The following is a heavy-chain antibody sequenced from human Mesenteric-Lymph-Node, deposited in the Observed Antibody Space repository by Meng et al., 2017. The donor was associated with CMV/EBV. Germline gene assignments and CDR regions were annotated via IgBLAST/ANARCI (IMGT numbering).Heavy chain of an antibody. CDR2: INAYNGNT. CDR3: AVTYCGDDCYFNDAFDF. CDR1: GYTFTNYG. Sequence: ASVQVSCKASGYTFTNYGVNWVRQAPGQGLEWVGWINAYNGNTNYAQNRQDRVTMTTDTSTNTASMELRSLRSDDTAMYYCAVTYCGDDCYFNDAFDFWGQGTMVTVSS. V-gene: IGHV1-18*01. D-gene: IGHD2-21*01. J-gene: IGHJ3*01.